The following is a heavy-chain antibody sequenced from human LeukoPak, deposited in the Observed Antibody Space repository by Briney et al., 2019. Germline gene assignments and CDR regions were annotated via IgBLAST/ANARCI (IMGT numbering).Heavy chain of an antibody. Sequence: PSETLSLTCTVSGGSISTYYWSWIRRPPGRGLEWIAYIHASGPTNYNPSLKSRITISVDTSKNQFSLKLSSVTAADTAVYYCARHDAGIAARPFDNWGQGTLVTVSS. CDR2: IHASGPT. D-gene: IGHD6-6*01. J-gene: IGHJ4*02. CDR3: ARHDAGIAARPFDN. CDR1: GGSISTYY. V-gene: IGHV4-4*09.